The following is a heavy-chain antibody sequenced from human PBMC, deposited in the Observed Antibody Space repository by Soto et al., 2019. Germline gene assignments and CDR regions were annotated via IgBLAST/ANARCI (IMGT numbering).Heavy chain of an antibody. D-gene: IGHD6-19*01. V-gene: IGHV1-3*01. Sequence: ASVKVSCKASGYTFTGYAMHWVRHAPGQRLEWMGWINAGSGNTKYSQKFQGRVTITRDTSASTAYMELSSLRSEDTAVYYCARAVAVAADFDYWGQGTLVTVCS. CDR1: GYTFTGYA. CDR2: INAGSGNT. CDR3: ARAVAVAADFDY. J-gene: IGHJ4*02.